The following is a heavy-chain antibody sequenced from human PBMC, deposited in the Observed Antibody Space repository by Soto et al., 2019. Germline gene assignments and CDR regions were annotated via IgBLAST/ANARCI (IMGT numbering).Heavy chain of an antibody. CDR3: AKFMVVLDIVVVPAAITGDAFDI. Sequence: GGSLRLSCAASGFTFSSYAMSWVRQAPGKGLKWVSAISGSGGSTYYADSVKGRFTISRDNSKNTLYLQMNSLRAEDTAVYYCAKFMVVLDIVVVPAAITGDAFDIWGQGTMVT. J-gene: IGHJ3*02. D-gene: IGHD2-2*03. CDR1: GFTFSSYA. V-gene: IGHV3-23*01. CDR2: ISGSGGST.